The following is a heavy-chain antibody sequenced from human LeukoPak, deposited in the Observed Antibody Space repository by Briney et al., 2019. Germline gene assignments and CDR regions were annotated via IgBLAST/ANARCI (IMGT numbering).Heavy chain of an antibody. Sequence: ASVKVSCKASGYTFTSYGISWVRQAPGQGLEWMGWISAYNGNTNYAQKFQGRVTMTEDTSTDTAYMELSSLRSEDTAVYYCARGTGYSSGWFPSVYYYGMDVWGQGTTVTVSS. D-gene: IGHD6-19*01. CDR2: ISAYNGNT. CDR3: ARGTGYSSGWFPSVYYYGMDV. CDR1: GYTFTSYG. J-gene: IGHJ6*02. V-gene: IGHV1-18*01.